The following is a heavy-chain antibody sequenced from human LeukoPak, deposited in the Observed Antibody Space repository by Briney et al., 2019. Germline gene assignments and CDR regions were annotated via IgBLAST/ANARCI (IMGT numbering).Heavy chain of an antibody. V-gene: IGHV1-18*01. CDR2: ISAYNGNT. D-gene: IGHD6-6*01. CDR1: GYTFTSYG. CDR3: GRSLYSRSCPVSGY. J-gene: IGHJ4*02. Sequence: GASVTLSCTASGYTFTSYGISWVRQAPGQGLEWMGWISAYNGNTNYAQTLQGRVTMTTDTSTSTAYMELRSLRSDDTAVYYCGRSLYSRSCPVSGYWGQGALVTVSS.